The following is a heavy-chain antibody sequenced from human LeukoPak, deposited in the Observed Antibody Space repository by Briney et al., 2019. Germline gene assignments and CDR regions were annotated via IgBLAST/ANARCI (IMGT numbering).Heavy chain of an antibody. V-gene: IGHV4-61*02. CDR3: ARESIYGDYGH. D-gene: IGHD4-17*01. CDR1: GGSISSGSYY. CDR2: VYTSGST. J-gene: IGHJ4*02. Sequence: SETLSLTCTVSGGSISSGSYYWSWIRQPAGKGLEWIGRVYTSGSTNYNPSLKSRVTISVDMSKNQFSLKLSSVTAADTAVYYCARESIYGDYGHWGQGTLVTVSS.